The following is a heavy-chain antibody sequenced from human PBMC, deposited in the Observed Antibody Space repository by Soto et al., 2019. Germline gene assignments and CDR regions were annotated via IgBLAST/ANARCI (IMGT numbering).Heavy chain of an antibody. V-gene: IGHV3-11*01. CDR2: ISSSGSTI. CDR3: AREGGVVAAYQDYYYYMDV. J-gene: IGHJ6*03. D-gene: IGHD2-15*01. Sequence: GGSLRLSCAASGFTFSDYYMSWIRQAPGKGLEWVSYISSSGSTIYYADSVKGRFTISRDNAKNSLYLQMNSLRAEDTAVYYCAREGGVVAAYQDYYYYMDVWGKGTTVTVSS. CDR1: GFTFSDYY.